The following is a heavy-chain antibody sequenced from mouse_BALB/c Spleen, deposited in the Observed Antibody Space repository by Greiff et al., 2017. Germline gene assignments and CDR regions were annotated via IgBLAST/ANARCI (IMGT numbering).Heavy chain of an antibody. Sequence: EVKLMESGGGLVQPGGSRKLSCAASGFTFSSFGMHWVRQAPEKGLEWVAYISSGSSTIYYADTVKGRFTISRDNPKNTLFLQMTSLRSEDTAMYYCARPYYYGTPGFAYWGQGTLVTVSA. CDR1: GFTFSSFG. CDR3: ARPYYYGTPGFAY. V-gene: IGHV5-17*02. J-gene: IGHJ3*01. D-gene: IGHD1-1*01. CDR2: ISSGSSTI.